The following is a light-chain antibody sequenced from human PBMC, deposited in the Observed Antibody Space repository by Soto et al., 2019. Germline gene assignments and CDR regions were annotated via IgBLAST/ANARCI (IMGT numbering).Light chain of an antibody. V-gene: IGKV3-15*01. Sequence: EIVMTQSPATLSVSPGERATLSCRASQSVGSNLAWYQQKPGQAPRLLIYGASTRATGIPARCSGSGSGTEFTLTISSLQSEDFEIYFCQQYNNWPPERTFGQGPKVEIK. CDR2: GAS. CDR3: QQYNNWPPERT. J-gene: IGKJ1*01. CDR1: QSVGSN.